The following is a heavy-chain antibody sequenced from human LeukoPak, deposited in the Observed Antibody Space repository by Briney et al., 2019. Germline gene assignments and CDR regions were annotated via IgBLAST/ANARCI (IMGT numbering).Heavy chain of an antibody. D-gene: IGHD2-2*01. CDR2: ISASSNYR. Sequence: PGGSLTLSCAASGFTFSTYSFSWVRQAPGKGLEWVSQISASSNYRYYADSVKGRFTISRDNSYNTLFLHVNSLRADDAAVYYCARGQISCNSASCHLWYFDLWGRGTLVSVSS. CDR3: ARGQISCNSASCHLWYFDL. J-gene: IGHJ2*01. CDR1: GFTFSTYS. V-gene: IGHV3-23*01.